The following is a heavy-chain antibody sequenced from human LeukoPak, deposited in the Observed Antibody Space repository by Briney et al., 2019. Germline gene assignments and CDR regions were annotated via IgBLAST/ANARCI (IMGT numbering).Heavy chain of an antibody. CDR2: IWYDGSDK. V-gene: IGHV3-33*01. CDR3: ARVLDTAGIGY. Sequence: GRSLRLSCAASGFTFSIYGMHWVRQAPGKGLEWVAVIWYDGSDKYYADSVKGRFTISRDNSKNTLYLQMNSLRAEDTAVYYCARVLDTAGIGYWGQGTLVTVSS. D-gene: IGHD5-18*01. CDR1: GFTFSIYG. J-gene: IGHJ4*02.